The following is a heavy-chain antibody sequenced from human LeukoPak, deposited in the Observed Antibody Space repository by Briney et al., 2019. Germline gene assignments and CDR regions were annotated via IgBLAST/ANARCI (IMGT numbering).Heavy chain of an antibody. CDR1: GGSFSGYY. Sequence: SETLSLTCAVYGGSFSGYYWSWIRQPPGKGLEWIGEINHSGSTNYNPSLKSRVTISVDTSKNQFSLKLSSVTVADTAVYYCASGGVSRFRSAAATYYFDYWGQGTLVTVSS. CDR3: ASGGVSRFRSAAATYYFDY. J-gene: IGHJ4*02. V-gene: IGHV4-34*01. D-gene: IGHD6-13*01. CDR2: INHSGST.